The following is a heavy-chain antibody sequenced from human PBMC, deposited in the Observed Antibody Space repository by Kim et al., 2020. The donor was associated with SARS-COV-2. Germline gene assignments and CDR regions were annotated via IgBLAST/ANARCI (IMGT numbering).Heavy chain of an antibody. V-gene: IGHV1-46*01. CDR1: GYIFTNYY. CDR3: ARELTYCSGSICSGTMDY. CDR2: VNPSGGTT. J-gene: IGHJ4*02. Sequence: ASVKVSCKASGYIFTNYYMHWVRQAPGQGLEWMGIVNPSGGTTTYAQKFQGRVTVTRDTSTSAVYMELSSLRSDDTAVYFCARELTYCSGSICSGTMDYWGQGTLVTVSS. D-gene: IGHD2-15*01.